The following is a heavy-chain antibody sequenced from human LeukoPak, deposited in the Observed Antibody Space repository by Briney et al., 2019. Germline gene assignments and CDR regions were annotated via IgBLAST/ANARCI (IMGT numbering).Heavy chain of an antibody. CDR1: GFTFSSSW. D-gene: IGHD6-6*01. V-gene: IGHV3-23*01. Sequence: GGSLRLSCAASGFTFSSSWMSWVRQAPGKGLEWVSTFSGTGEITYYADSVKGRFTISRDNSKNTLYLQMTSLRAEDTARYYCAKHPRLVRYFDSWGQGTLVTVSS. J-gene: IGHJ4*02. CDR3: AKHPRLVRYFDS. CDR2: FSGTGEIT.